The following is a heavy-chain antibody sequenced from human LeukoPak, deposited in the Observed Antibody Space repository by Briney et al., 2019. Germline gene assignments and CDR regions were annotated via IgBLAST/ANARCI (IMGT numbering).Heavy chain of an antibody. J-gene: IGHJ4*02. CDR3: ARDPILEDYYDSSGITSDY. Sequence: SQTLSLTCTVSGGSISSGGYYWSWIRQPPGKGLEWIGYIYHSGSTYYNPSLKSRVTISVDRSKNQFSLKLSSVTAADTAVYYCARDPILEDYYDSSGITSDYWGQGTLVTVSS. CDR1: GGSISSGGYY. CDR2: IYHSGST. D-gene: IGHD3-22*01. V-gene: IGHV4-30-2*01.